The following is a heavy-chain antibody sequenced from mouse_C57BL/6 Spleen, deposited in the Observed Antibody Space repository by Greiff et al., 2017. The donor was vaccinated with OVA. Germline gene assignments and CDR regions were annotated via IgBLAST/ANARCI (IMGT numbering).Heavy chain of an antibody. D-gene: IGHD2-2*01. Sequence: QVQLKQPGAELVMPGASVKLSCKASGYTFTSYWMHWVKQRPGQGLEWIGEIDPSDSYTNYNQKFKGKSTLTVDKSSSTAYMQLSSLTSEDSAVYYCARRGGLPYFDYWGQGTTLTVSS. J-gene: IGHJ2*01. CDR3: ARRGGLPYFDY. V-gene: IGHV1-69*01. CDR2: IDPSDSYT. CDR1: GYTFTSYW.